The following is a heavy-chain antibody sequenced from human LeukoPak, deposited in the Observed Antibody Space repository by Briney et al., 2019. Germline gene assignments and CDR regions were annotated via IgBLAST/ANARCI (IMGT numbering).Heavy chain of an antibody. D-gene: IGHD4-17*01. CDR1: GFTVSSDY. Sequence: PGGSLRHSCAASGFTVSSDYVTWVRLTPGKGLEWVSIIYAGGYTYYSDSVKGRFTISRDSPKNTVDLQMNSLRAEDTAVYYCARARRRGLHGDYGGCFDSWGQGTLVTVSS. V-gene: IGHV3-53*01. CDR3: ARARRRGLHGDYGGCFDS. J-gene: IGHJ4*02. CDR2: IYAGGYT.